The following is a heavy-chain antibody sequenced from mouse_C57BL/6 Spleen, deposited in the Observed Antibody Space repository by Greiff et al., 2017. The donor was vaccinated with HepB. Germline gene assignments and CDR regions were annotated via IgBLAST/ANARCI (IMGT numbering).Heavy chain of an antibody. CDR2: IYPSDSET. V-gene: IGHV1-61*01. CDR1: SYTFTSYW. CDR3: AREGDYYAPTWFAY. J-gene: IGHJ3*01. Sequence: QVQLQQPGAELVRPGSSVKLSCKASSYTFTSYWMDWVKQRPGQGLEWIGNIYPSDSETHYNQKFKDKATLTVDKSSSTAYMQLSSLTSEDSAVYYCAREGDYYAPTWFAYWGQGTLVTVSA. D-gene: IGHD1-1*01.